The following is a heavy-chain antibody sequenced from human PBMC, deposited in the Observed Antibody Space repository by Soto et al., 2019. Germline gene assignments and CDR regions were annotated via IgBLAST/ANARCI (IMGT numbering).Heavy chain of an antibody. Sequence: QITLKESGPTLVKPTQTLTLTCTFSGFSLSTSGVGVAWIRHPPGKALEWLGLIYWNDIKRYSPSLKSRLTITKDPAKDQVVRTMANMLPVDTATYCCAHTRVPVTLDNWGQVTLVTVAS. J-gene: IGHJ4*02. V-gene: IGHV2-5*01. CDR3: AHTRVPVTLDN. CDR2: IYWNDIK. D-gene: IGHD2-2*01. CDR1: GFSLSTSGVG.